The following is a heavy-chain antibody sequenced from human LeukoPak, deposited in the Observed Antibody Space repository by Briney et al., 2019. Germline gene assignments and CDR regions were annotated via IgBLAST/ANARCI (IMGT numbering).Heavy chain of an antibody. CDR3: ARASRGLPYYFDY. D-gene: IGHD1-26*01. Sequence: GGSLRLSCAASGFTFSSYEMNWVRQAPGKGLEWVSYISGSGSTKYYADSVKGRFTISRDNAKNSLYLQMNSLRAEDTAVYYCARASRGLPYYFDYWGQGTLVTVSS. CDR1: GFTFSSYE. CDR2: ISGSGSTK. J-gene: IGHJ4*02. V-gene: IGHV3-48*03.